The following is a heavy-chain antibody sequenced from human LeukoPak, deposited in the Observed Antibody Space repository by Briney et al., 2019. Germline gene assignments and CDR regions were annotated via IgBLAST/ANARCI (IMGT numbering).Heavy chain of an antibody. CDR2: MNPNSGNT. CDR1: RYTFTSYD. V-gene: IGHV1-8*01. J-gene: IGHJ4*02. D-gene: IGHD2-21*02. Sequence: ASVKVSCKASRYTFTSYDINWVRQATGQGLEWMGWMNPNSGNTGYAQKFQGRVTMTRNTSISTAYMELSSLRSEDTAVSYCAREVVVTAIGPEDYWGQGTLVTVSS. CDR3: AREVVVTAIGPEDY.